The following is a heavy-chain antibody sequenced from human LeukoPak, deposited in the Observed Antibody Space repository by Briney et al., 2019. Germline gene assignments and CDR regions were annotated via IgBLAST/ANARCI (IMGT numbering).Heavy chain of an antibody. D-gene: IGHD1-26*01. Sequence: SVKVSCKASGGTFSSYAISWVRQAPGQGLEWMGGIIPIFGTANYAQKFQGRVTITTDESTSTAYMELSSLRSEDTAVYYCARDSGLDGAHDYWGQGTLVTVSS. J-gene: IGHJ4*02. V-gene: IGHV1-69*05. CDR2: IIPIFGTA. CDR3: ARDSGLDGAHDY. CDR1: GGTFSSYA.